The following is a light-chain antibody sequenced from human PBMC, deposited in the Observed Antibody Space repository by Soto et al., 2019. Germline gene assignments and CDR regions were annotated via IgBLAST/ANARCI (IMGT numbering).Light chain of an antibody. J-gene: IGLJ1*01. Sequence: QSALTQPPSASGSPGQSVTISCTGTSSDVGGCKFVSWYQQYPGKAPKLIMYEVSKRPSGVPDRFSGSKSGNTASLTVSGLQAEDEADYYCSSFAGSNNPHVFGTGTKLTV. CDR3: SSFAGSNNPHV. CDR1: SSDVGGCKF. V-gene: IGLV2-8*01. CDR2: EVS.